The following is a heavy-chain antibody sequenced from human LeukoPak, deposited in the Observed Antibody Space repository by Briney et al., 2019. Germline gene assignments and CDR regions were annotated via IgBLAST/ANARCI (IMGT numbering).Heavy chain of an antibody. CDR3: AKDISYYFDY. Sequence: GGSLRLSCAASGFTFSSYGMHWVRQAPGKGLEWVAFIRYDGSNKYYADSVKGRFTISRDNSKNTLYLQMDSLRAEDTAVYYCAKDISYYFDYWGQGTLVTVSS. D-gene: IGHD3-16*02. CDR2: IRYDGSNK. J-gene: IGHJ4*02. CDR1: GFTFSSYG. V-gene: IGHV3-30*02.